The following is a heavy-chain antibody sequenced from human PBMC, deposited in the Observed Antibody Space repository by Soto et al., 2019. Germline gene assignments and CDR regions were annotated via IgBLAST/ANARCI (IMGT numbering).Heavy chain of an antibody. J-gene: IGHJ4*02. CDR2: IKEDGSQT. CDR3: PRSLNY. CDR1: GFPFSSSW. V-gene: IGHV3-7*01. Sequence: PGGSLRLSCAASGFPFSSSWMDWVRQAPGKGLEWVANIKEDGSQTYYVDSVRGRFTVSRDDAENSVFLQMNSLRVEDTAVYYCPRSLNYWGQGTRVPVSS.